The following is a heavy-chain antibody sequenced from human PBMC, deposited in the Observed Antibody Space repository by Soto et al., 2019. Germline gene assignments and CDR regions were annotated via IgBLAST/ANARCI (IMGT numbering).Heavy chain of an antibody. J-gene: IGHJ4*02. Sequence: ASVKVSCTASGYTFTSYAMHWVRQAPGQRLEWMGIINAGSGNTNYAQKFQGRVTMTRDTSTSTVYMELSSLRSEDTAVYYCARESVGQDFDYWGQGTLVTVSS. CDR2: INAGSGNT. V-gene: IGHV1-46*01. CDR1: GYTFTSYA. CDR3: ARESVGQDFDY.